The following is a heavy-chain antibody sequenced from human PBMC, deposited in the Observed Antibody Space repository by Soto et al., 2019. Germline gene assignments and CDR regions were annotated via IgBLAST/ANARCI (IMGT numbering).Heavy chain of an antibody. J-gene: IGHJ6*02. CDR3: AKDSPPYRSSPKPMDC. Sequence: RGSLRLSCAASGFTFSSYAMSWVRQAPGKGLEWVSAISGSGGSTYYADSVKGRFTISRDNSKNTLYLQMNSLRAEDTAVYYCAKDSPPYRSSPKPMDCWGQGTTVTVSS. D-gene: IGHD6-13*01. CDR2: ISGSGGST. V-gene: IGHV3-23*01. CDR1: GFTFSSYA.